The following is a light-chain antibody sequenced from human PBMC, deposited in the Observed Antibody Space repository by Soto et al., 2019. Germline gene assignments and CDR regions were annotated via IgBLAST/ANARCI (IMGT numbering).Light chain of an antibody. V-gene: IGLV2-8*01. CDR1: SSDVGGYNY. CDR3: SSYAGSNTHYF. CDR2: EVS. Sequence: QSVLTQPPSASGSPGQSVTISCTGTSSDVGGYNYVSWYQQHPGKAPKLMIYEVSKRPSGVPDRFSGSKSGNTASLTVSGFQAEDEADYYCSSYAGSNTHYFFGTGTKVTVL. J-gene: IGLJ1*01.